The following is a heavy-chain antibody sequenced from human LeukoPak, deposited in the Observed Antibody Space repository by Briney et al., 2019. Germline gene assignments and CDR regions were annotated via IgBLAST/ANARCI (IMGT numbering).Heavy chain of an antibody. D-gene: IGHD5-24*01. CDR2: INPNSGGT. Sequence: GASVKVSCKASGYTFTGYYMHWVRQAPGQGLEWMGRINPNSGGTNYAQKFQGWVTMTRDTSISTAYMELSRLRSDDTAVYYCARSVEMATLGTYYFDYWGQGTLVTVSS. CDR3: ARSVEMATLGTYYFDY. J-gene: IGHJ4*02. V-gene: IGHV1-2*04. CDR1: GYTFTGYY.